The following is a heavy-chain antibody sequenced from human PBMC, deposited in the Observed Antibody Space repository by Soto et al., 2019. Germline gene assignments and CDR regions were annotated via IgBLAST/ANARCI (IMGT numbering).Heavy chain of an antibody. V-gene: IGHV4-59*01. CDR3: AREGLTGTIGLYYYYGMDV. CDR1: GGSISSYY. CDR2: IYYSGST. J-gene: IGHJ6*02. Sequence: QVQLQESGPGLVKPSETLSLTCTVSGGSISSYYWSWIRQPPGKGLEWIGYIYYSGSTNYNPSLKSRVTISVDTSKNQFSLKLSSVTAADTAVYHCAREGLTGTIGLYYYYGMDVWGQGTTVTVSS. D-gene: IGHD1-7*01.